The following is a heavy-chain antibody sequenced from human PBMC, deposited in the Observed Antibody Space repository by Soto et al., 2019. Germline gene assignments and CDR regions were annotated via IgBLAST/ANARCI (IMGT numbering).Heavy chain of an antibody. Sequence: SETLSLTCAVYGGSFSGYYWSWIRQPPGNGLEWIGEINHSGSTNYNPSLKSRVTISVDTSKNQFSLKLSSVTAADTAVYYCARSPDSSGYYPRWYYYGMDVWGQGTTVT. J-gene: IGHJ6*02. CDR1: GGSFSGYY. D-gene: IGHD3-22*01. CDR3: ARSPDSSGYYPRWYYYGMDV. CDR2: INHSGST. V-gene: IGHV4-34*01.